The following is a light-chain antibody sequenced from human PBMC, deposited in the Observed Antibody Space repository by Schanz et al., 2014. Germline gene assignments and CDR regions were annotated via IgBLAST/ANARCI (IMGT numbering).Light chain of an antibody. J-gene: IGLJ3*02. CDR3: AAWDDSLTARV. Sequence: QSALTQPRSVSGSPGQSVTISCTGTSSDIGAYNFVSWYQQHPGKAPKLMIYDVSKRPSGVPDRFSGSKSGNTASLTISGLQAEDEADYYCAAWDDSLTARVFGGGTKLTVL. CDR1: SSDIGAYNF. CDR2: DVS. V-gene: IGLV2-11*01.